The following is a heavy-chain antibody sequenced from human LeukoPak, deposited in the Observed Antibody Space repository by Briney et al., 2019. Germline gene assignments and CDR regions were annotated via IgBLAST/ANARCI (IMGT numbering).Heavy chain of an antibody. CDR3: ARGGHYYYYYMDV. CDR2: ISSSGSTI. Sequence: GGSLRLSCAASGVTFSSYAMSWVRQAPGKGLEWVSAISSSGSTIYYADSVKGRFTISRDNAKNSLYLQMNSLRAEDTAVYYCARGGHYYYYYMDVWGKGTTVTISS. V-gene: IGHV3-21*04. CDR1: GVTFSSYA. J-gene: IGHJ6*03. D-gene: IGHD3-16*01.